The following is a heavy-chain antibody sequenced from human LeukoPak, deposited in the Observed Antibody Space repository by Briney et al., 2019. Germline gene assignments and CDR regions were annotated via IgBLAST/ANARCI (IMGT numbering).Heavy chain of an antibody. CDR3: ARGHYGLDY. CDR1: GFTFSSHW. J-gene: IGHJ4*02. Sequence: PGGSLRLSCAASGFTFSSHWMSWSPQAQEKGLEWVASINQDGSEKYYVDSVKGRFTVSRDNAENSLYLQMNSLRAEDTAVYYCARGHYGLDYWGQGTLVIVSS. CDR2: INQDGSEK. V-gene: IGHV3-7*01. D-gene: IGHD4-17*01.